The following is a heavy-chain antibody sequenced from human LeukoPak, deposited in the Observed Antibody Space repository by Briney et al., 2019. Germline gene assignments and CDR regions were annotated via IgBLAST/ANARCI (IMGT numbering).Heavy chain of an antibody. Sequence: GRSLRLSCAASGFTFSSYSMNWGRQAPGKGLEWVSSISSSSSYIYYADSVKGRFTISRDNAKNSLYLQMNSLRAEDTAVYYCARERRPSSGLDYWGEGTLVTVSS. V-gene: IGHV3-21*01. J-gene: IGHJ4*02. CDR2: ISSSSSYI. CDR3: ARERRPSSGLDY. D-gene: IGHD6-19*01. CDR1: GFTFSSYS.